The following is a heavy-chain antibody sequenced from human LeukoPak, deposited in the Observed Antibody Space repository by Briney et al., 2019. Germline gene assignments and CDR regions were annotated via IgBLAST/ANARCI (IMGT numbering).Heavy chain of an antibody. D-gene: IGHD3-10*01. CDR1: GGSFSGYY. CDR2: INHSGST. J-gene: IGHJ3*02. Sequence: SETLSLTCAVYGGSFSGYYWSWIRQPPGKGLEWIGEINHSGSTNYNPSLKSRVTISVDTSKNQFSLKLSSVTAADTAVYYCARGIITMVRGVPHDAFDIWGQGTMVTVSS. CDR3: ARGIITMVRGVPHDAFDI. V-gene: IGHV4-34*01.